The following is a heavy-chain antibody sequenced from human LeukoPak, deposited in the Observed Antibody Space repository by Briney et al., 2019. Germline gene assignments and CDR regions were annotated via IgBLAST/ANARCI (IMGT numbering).Heavy chain of an antibody. CDR1: GFTFSNYW. CDR2: IKQDGSEK. Sequence: GGALRLSCAASGFTFSNYWLSWVRQAPGQGLEGVANIKQDGSEKHYVDSVKGGFTISRENAKKSLYMQMNSLRADDTAVYYCARDRQIAYWGQGTLVTVSS. CDR3: ARDRQIAY. V-gene: IGHV3-7*01. J-gene: IGHJ4*02.